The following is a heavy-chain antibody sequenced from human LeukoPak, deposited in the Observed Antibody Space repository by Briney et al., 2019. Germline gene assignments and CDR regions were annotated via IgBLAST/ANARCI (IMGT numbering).Heavy chain of an antibody. J-gene: IGHJ3*02. V-gene: IGHV1-69*06. CDR2: IIPIFGTA. CDR1: GYSFTGHY. D-gene: IGHD3-10*01. Sequence: SVKVSCTASGYSFTGHYMHWVRQAPGQGLEWMGGIIPIFGTANYAQKFQGRVTITADKSTSTAYMELSSLRSEDTAVYYCAREGAPRYYYGSGSYFAFDIWGQGTMVTVSS. CDR3: AREGAPRYYYGSGSYFAFDI.